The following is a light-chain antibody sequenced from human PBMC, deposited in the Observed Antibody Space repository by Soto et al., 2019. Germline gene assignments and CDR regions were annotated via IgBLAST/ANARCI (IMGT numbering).Light chain of an antibody. V-gene: IGKV3-20*01. CDR2: GAS. CDR3: QQYGSSPRT. J-gene: IGKJ1*01. CDR1: QSVSSSY. Sequence: EIVLTQSPGTLSLSPGERSTVSCRASQSVSSSYLAWYQQKPGQAPRLLIYGASSRATGIPDRFSGSGSGTDFTLTISRLVPEDFAVYYCQQYGSSPRTFGQGTKVEIK.